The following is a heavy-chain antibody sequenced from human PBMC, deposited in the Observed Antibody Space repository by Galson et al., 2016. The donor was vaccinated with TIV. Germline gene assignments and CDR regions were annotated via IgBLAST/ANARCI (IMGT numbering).Heavy chain of an antibody. J-gene: IGHJ4*02. V-gene: IGHV3-74*01. CDR1: GFTFSNYW. CDR3: ARGLYEEYSVGLDS. Sequence: SLRLSCAASGFTFSNYWMYWVRQVPGQGLVWVSRLNNDGSRTAYADSVNFRFTISRDNSKNTLFLQMNSLRADDTALYYCARGLYEEYSVGLDSWGQGTLVTVSS. D-gene: IGHD3-10*02. CDR2: LNNDGSRT.